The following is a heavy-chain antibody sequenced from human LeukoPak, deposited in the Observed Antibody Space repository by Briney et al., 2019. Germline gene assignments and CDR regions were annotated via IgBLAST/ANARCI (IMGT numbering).Heavy chain of an antibody. D-gene: IGHD3-3*01. J-gene: IGHJ5*02. CDR2: INWDGSST. CDR3: AKGDDLGWFDP. Sequence: GGSLRLSCAASGFTFDDYTMHWVRQAPGKGLEWVSLINWDGSSTFYADSVKGRFTISRDNSKNSLYLQMNSLRTEDTAFYYCAKGDDLGWFDPWGQGTLVTVSS. V-gene: IGHV3-43*01. CDR1: GFTFDDYT.